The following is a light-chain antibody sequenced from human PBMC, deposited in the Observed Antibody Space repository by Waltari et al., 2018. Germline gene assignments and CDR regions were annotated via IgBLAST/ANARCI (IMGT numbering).Light chain of an antibody. J-gene: IGKJ1*01. Sequence: EVVLTQSPGTLSLSPGERATLSCRASQSVGKYIVWYQKRPCQAPRLLIYAASTRATGIPDRFSGSGSGTDFSLTISRLEPEDFAVYYCQNHERLPATFGQGTKVEI. V-gene: IGKV3-20*01. CDR2: AAS. CDR1: QSVGKY. CDR3: QNHERLPAT.